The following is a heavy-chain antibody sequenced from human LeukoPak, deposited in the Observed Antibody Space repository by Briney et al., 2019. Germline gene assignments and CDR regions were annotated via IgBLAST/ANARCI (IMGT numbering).Heavy chain of an antibody. CDR2: ISVHNGNT. CDR1: GYTFTYFG. CDR3: ARGLYDGDY. V-gene: IGHV1-18*01. D-gene: IGHD3-22*01. J-gene: IGHJ4*02. Sequence: ASVKVSCKASGYTFTYFGLSWVRQAPGQGLEWLGSISVHNGNTKYAPKFQGRVTITTDTSTSTAYLELSSLRSDDTAVYYCARGLYDGDYWGQGSLVTVSS.